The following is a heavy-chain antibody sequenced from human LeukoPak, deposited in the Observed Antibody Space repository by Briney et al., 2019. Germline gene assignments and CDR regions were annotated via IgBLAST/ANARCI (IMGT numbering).Heavy chain of an antibody. CDR2: ISGSGGST. D-gene: IGHD6-13*01. CDR3: AKSARYSRSWYPPLDY. V-gene: IGHV3-23*01. J-gene: IGHJ4*02. CDR1: GFTFSSYA. Sequence: PGGSLRLSFAASGFTFSSYAMSWVRQAPGKGLEWVSGISGSGGSTYYADSVKGRFTISRDNSKNTLYLQMNSLRAEDTAVYYCAKSARYSRSWYPPLDYLLQATLVTVSS.